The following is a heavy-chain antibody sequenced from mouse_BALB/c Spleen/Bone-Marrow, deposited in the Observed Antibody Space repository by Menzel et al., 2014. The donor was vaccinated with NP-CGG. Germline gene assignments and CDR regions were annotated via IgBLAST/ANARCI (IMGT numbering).Heavy chain of an antibody. D-gene: IGHD2-14*01. CDR1: GYKFTSYV. Sequence: EVQLQQSGPELVKPGASVKMSCKASGYKFTSYVMLWVKQKPGQGLEWIGYINPYNDVTTYNEKFKGKASLTSDKSFSTAYMELSSLTSDDSAVYYCGGDYYRGSFDYWGQGTTLTVSS. J-gene: IGHJ2*01. CDR2: INPYNDVT. CDR3: GGDYYRGSFDY. V-gene: IGHV1-14*01.